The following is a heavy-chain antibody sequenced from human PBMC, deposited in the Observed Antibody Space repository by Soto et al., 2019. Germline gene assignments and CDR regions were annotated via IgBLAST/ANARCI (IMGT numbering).Heavy chain of an antibody. J-gene: IGHJ4*02. CDR1: GYTFTDYW. D-gene: IGHD3-22*01. CDR3: ARQIYDSDTGPNFQYYFDS. V-gene: IGHV5-10-1*01. CDR2: IDPSDSQT. Sequence: GESLKISCKGSGYTFTDYWITWVRQKPGKGLEWMGRIDPSDSQTYYSPSFRGHVTISVTKSITTVFLQWSSLRASDTAMYYCARQIYDSDTGPNFQYYFDSWGQGTPVTVSS.